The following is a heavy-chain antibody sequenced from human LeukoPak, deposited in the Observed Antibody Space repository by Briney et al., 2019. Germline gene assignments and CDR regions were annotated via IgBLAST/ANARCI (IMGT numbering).Heavy chain of an antibody. V-gene: IGHV1-69*13. Sequence: ASVKVSCKASGGTFSSYAISWVRQAPGQGLEWMGGIIPIFGTANYAQKFQGRVTITADESTSTAYMEPSSLRSEDTAVYYCARGVYEDPVNAFDIWGQGTMVTVSS. CDR3: ARGVYEDPVNAFDI. J-gene: IGHJ3*02. CDR2: IIPIFGTA. D-gene: IGHD2/OR15-2a*01. CDR1: GGTFSSYA.